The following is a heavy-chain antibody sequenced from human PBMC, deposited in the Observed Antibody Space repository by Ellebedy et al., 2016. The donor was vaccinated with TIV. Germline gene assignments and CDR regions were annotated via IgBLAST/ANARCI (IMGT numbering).Heavy chain of an antibody. CDR1: GFPFSSYG. V-gene: IGHV3-33*06. D-gene: IGHD4-11*01. Sequence: GESLKISXAASGFPFSSYGMHWVRQAPGKGLEWVAVIWYDGNHKYYADPVKGRFTISRDNSKNTLFLQMNSLRAEDTAVYYCAKARSTVTTPLDYWGQGTLVTVSS. CDR2: IWYDGNHK. J-gene: IGHJ4*02. CDR3: AKARSTVTTPLDY.